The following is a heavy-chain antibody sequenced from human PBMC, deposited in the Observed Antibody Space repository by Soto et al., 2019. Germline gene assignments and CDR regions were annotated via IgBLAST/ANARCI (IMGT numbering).Heavy chain of an antibody. CDR2: IYYSGST. D-gene: IGHD2-15*01. V-gene: IGHV4-39*01. J-gene: IGHJ4*02. Sequence: QLQLQESGPVLVKPSETLSLTCTVSGGSISSSSYYWGWIRQPPGKGLEWIGSIYYSGSTYYNPSLKSRVTISVDTSKNQFSLKLSSVTAADTAVYYCARSTPSSVAATPFDYWGQGTLVTVSS. CDR1: GGSISSSSYY. CDR3: ARSTPSSVAATPFDY.